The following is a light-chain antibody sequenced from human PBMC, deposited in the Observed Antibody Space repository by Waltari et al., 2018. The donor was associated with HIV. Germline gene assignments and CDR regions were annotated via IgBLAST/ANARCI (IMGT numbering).Light chain of an antibody. CDR3: QQWDGEFPK. Sequence: SPELSQSASITVSAGQRVSISCSAAPKTDGSTCWYQKKAGQSPQLIIKARNRRPSGVPDRFSASTSGDTATLFITGTQSVDEAAYFCQQWDGEFPKFGGGTRLTVL. V-gene: IGLV3-1*01. J-gene: IGLJ3*02. CDR2: ARN. CDR1: PKTDGS.